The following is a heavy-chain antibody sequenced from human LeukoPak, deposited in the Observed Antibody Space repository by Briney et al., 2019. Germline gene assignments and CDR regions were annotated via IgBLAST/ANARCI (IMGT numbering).Heavy chain of an antibody. J-gene: IGHJ5*02. V-gene: IGHV4-34*01. Sequence: SETLSLTCAVYGGSFGGYYWSWIRQPPGKGLEWIGEINHSGSTNYNPSLKSRVTISVDTSKNQFSLKLSSVTAADTAVYYCARVGGSSSWYRGSHWFDPWGQGTLVTVSS. D-gene: IGHD6-13*01. CDR1: GGSFGGYY. CDR3: ARVGGSSSWYRGSHWFDP. CDR2: INHSGST.